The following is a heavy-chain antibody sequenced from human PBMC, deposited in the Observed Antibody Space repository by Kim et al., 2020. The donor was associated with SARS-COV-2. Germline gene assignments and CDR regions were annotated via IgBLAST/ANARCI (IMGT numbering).Heavy chain of an antibody. CDR1: GFIFSTYS. Sequence: GGSLRLSCEASGFIFSTYSMDWVRQAPGKGLEWVSSLSSTSSYIDHAASLRGRFTISRDNAKNSLYLQMNNLRVDDTAVYYCARVRNYASGPSVYFDYWGQGTQVTVSS. V-gene: IGHV3-21*01. J-gene: IGHJ4*02. CDR3: ARVRNYASGPSVYFDY. CDR2: LSSTSSYI. D-gene: IGHD2-2*01.